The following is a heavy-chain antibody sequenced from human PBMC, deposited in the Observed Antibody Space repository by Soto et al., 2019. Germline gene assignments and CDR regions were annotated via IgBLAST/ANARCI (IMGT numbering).Heavy chain of an antibody. D-gene: IGHD2-2*02. J-gene: IGHJ6*02. V-gene: IGHV4-39*01. CDR2: IYYSGST. Sequence: SETLSLTCTVSGGSISSSSYYWGWIRQPPGKGLEWIGSIYYSGSTYYNPSLKSRVTISVDTSKNQFSLKLSSVTAADTAVYYCARQRGYCSSTSCYKYGMDVCGQGTTVTVSS. CDR3: ARQRGYCSSTSCYKYGMDV. CDR1: GGSISSSSYY.